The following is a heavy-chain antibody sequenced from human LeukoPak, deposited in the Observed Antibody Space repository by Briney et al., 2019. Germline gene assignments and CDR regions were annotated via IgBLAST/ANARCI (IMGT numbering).Heavy chain of an antibody. Sequence: GRSLRLSCAASGFTFSSYAMSWVRQAPGKGLEWVSAISGSGGSTYYADSVKGRFTISRDNSKNTLYLQMNSLRAEDTAVYYCAKARDPTPYGMDVWGQGTTVTVSS. CDR2: ISGSGGST. J-gene: IGHJ6*02. CDR1: GFTFSSYA. CDR3: AKARDPTPYGMDV. V-gene: IGHV3-23*01.